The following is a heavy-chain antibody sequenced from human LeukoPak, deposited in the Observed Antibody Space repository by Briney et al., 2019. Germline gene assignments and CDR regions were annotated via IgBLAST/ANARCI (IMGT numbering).Heavy chain of an antibody. V-gene: IGHV3-21*01. J-gene: IGHJ4*02. CDR3: ATSPPGGPIDN. CDR2: ISLDSRTI. CDR1: GFTFSFYS. D-gene: IGHD3-16*01. Sequence: GGSLRLSCAASGFTFSFYSMNWVRQAPGQGLEWVSIISLDSRTIFYADSVKGRFTVSRDNAKNSLYLQMDSLRAEDTAVYYCATSPPGGPIDNWGQGTLVTVSS.